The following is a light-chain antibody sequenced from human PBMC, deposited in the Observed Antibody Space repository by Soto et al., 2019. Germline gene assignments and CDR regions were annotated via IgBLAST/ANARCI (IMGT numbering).Light chain of an antibody. J-gene: IGKJ1*01. Sequence: DIIMTQSPESLAVSLGERATINCKSSQSLLYRSKNKDYLAWYPQKPGQPPRLLIYWASTRESGVSDRFSGSGSGTDFTLTVTSMQAEDVAVYYCQQYFNTPWTFGQGTKVEIK. CDR3: QQYFNTPWT. CDR2: WAS. V-gene: IGKV4-1*01. CDR1: QSLLYRSKNKDY.